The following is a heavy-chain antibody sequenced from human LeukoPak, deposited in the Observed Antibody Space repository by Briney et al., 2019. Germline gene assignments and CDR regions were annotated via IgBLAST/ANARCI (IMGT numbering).Heavy chain of an antibody. J-gene: IGHJ4*02. V-gene: IGHV3-7*01. D-gene: IGHD5-24*01. CDR2: IKHDGSEK. CDR3: AKGRSTDY. CDR1: GFTFSSYW. Sequence: PGGSLRLSCAASGFTFSSYWMTWVRQAPGKGLEWVANIKHDGSEKYYVDSVKGRFTISRDNAKNSLYLQMNSLRPEDTAVYYCAKGRSTDYWGQGTLVTVSS.